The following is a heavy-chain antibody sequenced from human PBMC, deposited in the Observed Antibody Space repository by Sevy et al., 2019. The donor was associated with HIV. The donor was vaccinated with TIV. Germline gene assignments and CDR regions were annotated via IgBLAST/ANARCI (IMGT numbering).Heavy chain of an antibody. CDR1: GGSVSSGSYY. CDR3: ARGDYYYYYMDV. V-gene: IGHV4-61*01. J-gene: IGHJ6*03. Sequence: SETLSLTCTVSGGSVSSGSYYWSWIRQPPGKGLEWIGYIYYSGSTNYNPSLKSRVTISVDTSENQFSLKLSSVTAADTAVYYCARGDYYYYYMDVWGKGTTVTVSS. CDR2: IYYSGST.